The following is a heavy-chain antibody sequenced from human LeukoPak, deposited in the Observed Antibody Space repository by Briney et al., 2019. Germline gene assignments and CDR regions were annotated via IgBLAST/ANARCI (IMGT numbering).Heavy chain of an antibody. J-gene: IGHJ3*02. CDR3: ARDPSGSDAFDI. Sequence: GGSLRLSCAASGFTFSSYAMHWVRQAPGKGLEWVAVISYDGSNKYYADSVKGRFTISRDNSKNTLYLQMNSMRAEDTAVYYCARDPSGSDAFDIWGQGTMVTVSS. D-gene: IGHD3-10*01. V-gene: IGHV3-30-3*01. CDR1: GFTFSSYA. CDR2: ISYDGSNK.